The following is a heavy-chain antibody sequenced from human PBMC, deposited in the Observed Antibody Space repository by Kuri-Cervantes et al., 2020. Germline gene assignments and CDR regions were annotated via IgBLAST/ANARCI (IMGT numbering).Heavy chain of an antibody. Sequence: GGSLRLSCAASGFTFSSYAMSWVRQAPGKGLVWVSRINSDGSSTSYADSVKGRFTISRDNAKNTLYLQMNSLRAEDTAVYYCATVSSGWDTVDYWGQGTLVAVSS. D-gene: IGHD6-19*01. V-gene: IGHV3-74*01. CDR2: INSDGSST. CDR1: GFTFSSYA. J-gene: IGHJ4*02. CDR3: ATVSSGWDTVDY.